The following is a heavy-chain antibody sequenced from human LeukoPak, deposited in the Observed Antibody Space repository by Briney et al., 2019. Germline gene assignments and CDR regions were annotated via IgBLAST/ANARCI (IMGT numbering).Heavy chain of an antibody. D-gene: IGHD1-1*01. J-gene: IGHJ4*02. CDR1: GGSISNYY. CDR2: IQYSGST. Sequence: AETLSLTCTVSGGSISNYYWSWIRQPPGKGLEWIGWIQYSGSTNYAPSVKSRVTISADKYKNQFALKLSSVSAADTAVYYCARGSDNNWYNYFNDWGQGTLVTVSS. CDR3: ARGSDNNWYNYFND. V-gene: IGHV4-59*01.